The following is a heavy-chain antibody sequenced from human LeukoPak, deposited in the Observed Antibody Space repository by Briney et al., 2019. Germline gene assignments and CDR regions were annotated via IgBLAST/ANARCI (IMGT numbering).Heavy chain of an antibody. CDR3: AKGGTKLYYYYMDV. J-gene: IGHJ6*03. Sequence: GGSLRLSCAASGFTISSYAMTWVRQAPGQGLEWVSAISGSGGGTFYSDSVKGRFTISRDNSKNTLYLQMNSLRAEDTAVYYCAKGGTKLYYYYMDVWGKGTTLTVSS. CDR1: GFTISSYA. V-gene: IGHV3-23*01. D-gene: IGHD1-1*01. CDR2: ISGSGGGT.